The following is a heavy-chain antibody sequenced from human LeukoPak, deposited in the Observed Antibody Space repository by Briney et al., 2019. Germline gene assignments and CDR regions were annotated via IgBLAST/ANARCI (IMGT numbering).Heavy chain of an antibody. Sequence: GGSLRLSCAASGFTFSRYWMHWVRQVPGKGLVCVSRITSDGSSASYADSVRGRFTISRDNAKNTVYLQMNSLRAEDTAVYYCARDLTGAVFDFWGQGTLVTVSS. CDR2: ITSDGSSA. CDR3: ARDLTGAVFDF. J-gene: IGHJ4*02. CDR1: GFTFSRYW. V-gene: IGHV3-74*01. D-gene: IGHD1-26*01.